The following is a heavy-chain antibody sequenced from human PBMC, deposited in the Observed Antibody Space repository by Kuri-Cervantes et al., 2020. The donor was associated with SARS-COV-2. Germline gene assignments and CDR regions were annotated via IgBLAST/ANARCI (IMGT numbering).Heavy chain of an antibody. J-gene: IGHJ4*02. CDR1: EGTFSSYA. D-gene: IGHD4-17*01. V-gene: IGHV1-69*13. CDR3: ARVGFGDYEIDY. CDR2: IIPIFGTA. Sequence: SVKVSCKASEGTFSSYAISWVRQAPGQGLEWMGGIIPIFGTANYAQKFQGRVTITADESTSTAYMELSSLRSDDTAVYYCARVGFGDYEIDYWGQGTLVTVSS.